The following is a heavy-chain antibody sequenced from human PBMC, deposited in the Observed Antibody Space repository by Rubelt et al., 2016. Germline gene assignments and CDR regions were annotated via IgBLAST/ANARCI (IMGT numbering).Heavy chain of an antibody. J-gene: IGHJ3*02. CDR1: GYTFTSYG. D-gene: IGHD1-1*01. Sequence: QVQLVQSGAEVKKPGASVKVSCKASGYTFTSYGISWVRQAPGQGLEWMGWISAYDGNTNYAQKLQGRATMTTDRSTSRAYMELRGLRSDDTAVYFCARDQLALYAFDIWGQGTMVTVSS. CDR3: ARDQLALYAFDI. CDR2: ISAYDGNT. V-gene: IGHV1-18*01.